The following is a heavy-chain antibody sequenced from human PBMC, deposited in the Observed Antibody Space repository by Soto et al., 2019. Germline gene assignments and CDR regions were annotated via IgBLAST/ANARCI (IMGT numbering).Heavy chain of an antibody. CDR3: ARGRLGQLSLTSSFDY. CDR2: IYYSGST. Sequence: QVQLQESGPGLVKPSQTLSLTCTVSGGSISLGGYYWSWIRQHPGKGLEWIGYIYYSGSTFYNPFLQSRVALSVDTSKNQFSLKLNSVTAADTAVYYCARGRLGQLSLTSSFDYWGQGTLVTVSS. D-gene: IGHD3-16*02. CDR1: GGSISLGGYY. V-gene: IGHV4-31*03. J-gene: IGHJ4*02.